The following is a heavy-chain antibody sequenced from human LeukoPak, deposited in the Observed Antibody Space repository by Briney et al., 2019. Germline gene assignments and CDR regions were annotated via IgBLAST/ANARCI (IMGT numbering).Heavy chain of an antibody. D-gene: IGHD6-19*01. Sequence: PGGSLRLSCAASGFTFSSYAMHWVRQAPGKGLEWVAVISYDGSNKYYADSVKGRFTISRDNSKNTLYLQMNSLRAEDTAVYYCATGIAVAGPLDYWAREPWSPSPQ. J-gene: IGHJ4*02. CDR2: ISYDGSNK. V-gene: IGHV3-30-3*01. CDR1: GFTFSSYA. CDR3: ATGIAVAGPLDY.